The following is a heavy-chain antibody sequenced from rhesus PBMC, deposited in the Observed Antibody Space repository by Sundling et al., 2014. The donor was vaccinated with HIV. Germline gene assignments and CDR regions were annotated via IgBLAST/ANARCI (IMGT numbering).Heavy chain of an antibody. CDR1: GDSISSNNW. CDR3: ARDVNTLTSY. Sequence: QVQLQESGPGLVKPSETLSLTCSVSGDSISSNNWWTWIRQSPGKGLEWIGAIYGGDARTYYQPSLKSRVTISKDTSKNHFSLKVRSLTAADTAVYYCARDVNTLTSYWGQGLLVTVSS. CDR2: IYGGDART. V-gene: IGHV4-93*01. J-gene: IGHJ4*01. D-gene: IGHD4-23*01.